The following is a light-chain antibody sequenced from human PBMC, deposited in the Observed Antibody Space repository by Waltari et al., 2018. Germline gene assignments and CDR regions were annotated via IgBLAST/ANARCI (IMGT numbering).Light chain of an antibody. CDR2: GAS. CDR3: QQYDGLVLT. J-gene: IGKJ4*01. V-gene: IGKV3-20*01. Sequence: LSLSPGERATLSCRASQTVTYNFLNWYQQKPGQAPRLLIHGASSRATGIPDRFSGSGSGTDFTLTISRLEPDDFAVYYCQQYDGLVLTFGGGTKVEI. CDR1: QTVTYNF.